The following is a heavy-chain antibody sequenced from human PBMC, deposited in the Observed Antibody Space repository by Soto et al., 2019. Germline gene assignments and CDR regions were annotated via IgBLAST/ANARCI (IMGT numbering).Heavy chain of an antibody. CDR2: IYYSGST. D-gene: IGHD3-16*01. J-gene: IGHJ4*02. V-gene: IGHV4-61*01. CDR3: ASIRLGRPRPLDY. CDR1: GGSVSSGSYY. Sequence: QVQLQESGPGLVRPAETLFLTCTVSGGSVSSGSYYWSWIRQPPGKGLEWIGYIYYSGSTNYNPSLKSRVTISVDTSKNQFSLKLSSVTAADTAVYYCASIRLGRPRPLDYWGQGTLVTVSS.